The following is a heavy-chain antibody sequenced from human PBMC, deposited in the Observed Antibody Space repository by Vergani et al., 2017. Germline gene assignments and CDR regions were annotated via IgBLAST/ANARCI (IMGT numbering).Heavy chain of an antibody. D-gene: IGHD3-16*01. J-gene: IGHJ4*02. CDR2: IQFDGSKQ. V-gene: IGHV3-30*02. CDR3: AKHFRGWGIDY. Sequence: QVQLVESGGGVVQRGGSLRLSCAPSGSPLGNYAIKGIPQGQGKGLEFVAFIQFDGSKQYYADSVKGRFTLSREFSKTTLYLQMNSLRTDDTATYYCAKHFRGWGIDYWGQGTLVTVSS. CDR1: GSPLGNYA.